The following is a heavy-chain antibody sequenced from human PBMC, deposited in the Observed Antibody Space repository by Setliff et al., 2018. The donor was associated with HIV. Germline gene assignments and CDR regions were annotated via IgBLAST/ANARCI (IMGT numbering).Heavy chain of an antibody. J-gene: IGHJ4*02. CDR1: GGSISSYY. CDR2: IYYSGSS. Sequence: SETLSLTCSVSGGSISSYYWSWIRQPPGKGLEWIGYIYYSGSSYYNPSVRSRVIMSLDTSENHFSLKPSSVTAADTAVYYCVRNSFDYVEEEWGQGTQVTVSS. V-gene: IGHV4-59*12. D-gene: IGHD3-9*01. CDR3: VRNSFDYVEEE.